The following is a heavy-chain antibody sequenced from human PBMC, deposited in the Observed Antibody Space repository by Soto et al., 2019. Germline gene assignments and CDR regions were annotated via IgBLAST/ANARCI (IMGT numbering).Heavy chain of an antibody. CDR2: INPNSGST. V-gene: IGHV1-46*01. CDR1: GYTLTRYC. CDR3: ARDIVVEPAARGWFDP. Sequence: VASVKVSCKASGYTLTRYCIHWVRQAPGQGLEWMGIINPNSGSTSYAQKFQDRVTMTRDTSTSTVYMELSSLRSEDTAVYYCARDIVVEPAARGWFDPWGPGTMVTV. D-gene: IGHD2-2*01. J-gene: IGHJ5*02.